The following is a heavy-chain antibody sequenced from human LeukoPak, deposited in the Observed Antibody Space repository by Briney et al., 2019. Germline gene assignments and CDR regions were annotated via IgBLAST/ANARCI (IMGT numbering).Heavy chain of an antibody. J-gene: IGHJ4*02. CDR3: ARALRYNWNDAYFDY. Sequence: GGSLRLSCAASGFTFSSYSMNWVRQAPGKGLEWVSYISSSSSTIYYTDSVKGRFTISRDNAKNSLYLQMNSLRAEDTAVHYCARALRYNWNDAYFDYWGQGTLVTVSS. D-gene: IGHD1-1*01. V-gene: IGHV3-48*01. CDR2: ISSSSSTI. CDR1: GFTFSSYS.